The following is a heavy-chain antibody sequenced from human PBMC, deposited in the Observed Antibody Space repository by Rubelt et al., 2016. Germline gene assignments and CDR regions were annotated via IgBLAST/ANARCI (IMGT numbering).Heavy chain of an antibody. CDR1: GHSFTSYW. CDR2: IYPGDSDT. J-gene: IGHJ5*02. CDR3: ARLDGSYYVEYH. D-gene: IGHD1-26*01. Sequence: EVQLVQSGAEVKKPGESLRISCKGSGHSFTSYWISWVRQMPGKGLEWMGIIYPGDSDTSDSLSFQGQVTISADKSISTAYLQWSSLKASDTAMYYCARLDGSYYVEYHWGQGTLVTVSS. V-gene: IGHV5-51*01.